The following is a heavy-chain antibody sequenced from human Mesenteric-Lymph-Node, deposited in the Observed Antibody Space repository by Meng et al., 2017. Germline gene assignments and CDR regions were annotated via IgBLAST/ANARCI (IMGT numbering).Heavy chain of an antibody. CDR1: GFTFSSYA. CDR3: AKDQCRSTTTCYVDY. J-gene: IGHJ4*02. Sequence: GGSLRLSCAASGFTFSSYAMHWVRQAPVKGLEWVAVISYDGSNKYYADSVKGRFTISRDNSKNTLYLQMNSLRAEDTAVYYCAKDQCRSTTTCYVDYWGQGTLVTVSS. CDR2: ISYDGSNK. V-gene: IGHV3-30*01. D-gene: IGHD2-2*01.